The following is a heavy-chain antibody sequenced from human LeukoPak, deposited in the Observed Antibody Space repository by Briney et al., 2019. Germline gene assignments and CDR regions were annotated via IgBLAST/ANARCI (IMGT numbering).Heavy chain of an antibody. J-gene: IGHJ5*01. CDR3: ARLVWLGESPGSWFDS. CDR2: IHYSGST. CDR1: GGSITSHF. V-gene: IGHV4-59*11. D-gene: IGHD3-10*01. Sequence: PSETLSLTCSVSGGSITSHFWSWIRQPPGKGLEWSGYIHYSGSTNYNPSLKSRVTTSPDTSKNQLFLKLNSVTAADTAVYYCARLVWLGESPGSWFDSWGQGTLFTVSS.